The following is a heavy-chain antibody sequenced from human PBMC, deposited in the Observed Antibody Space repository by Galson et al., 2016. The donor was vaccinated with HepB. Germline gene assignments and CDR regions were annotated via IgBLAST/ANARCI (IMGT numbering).Heavy chain of an antibody. CDR3: ARDRGFGEDTFDM. Sequence: SVKVSCTASGYSFSTFGISWVRQAPGQGLEWMGWIGAFNGETNYAEKFQGRVTMTTDTSTSTAYMELRRLRPDDTAVYYCARDRGFGEDTFDMWGQGTMVNV. CDR2: IGAFNGET. CDR1: GYSFSTFG. J-gene: IGHJ3*02. V-gene: IGHV1-18*01. D-gene: IGHD3-10*01.